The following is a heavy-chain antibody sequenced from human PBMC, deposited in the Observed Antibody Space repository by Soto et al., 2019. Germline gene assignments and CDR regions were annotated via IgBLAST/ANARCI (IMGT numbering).Heavy chain of an antibody. CDR1: GGSISSGDYY. Sequence: PSETLSLTCTVSGGSISSGDYYWSWIRQPPGKGLGWIGYIHYSGSTYYNPPLKSRVTISVDTPKNRFSLKLSSVTAADTAVDYCARDQASRVDPWGQGTLVTVSS. V-gene: IGHV4-30-4*01. J-gene: IGHJ5*02. CDR2: IHYSGST. CDR3: ARDQASRVDP.